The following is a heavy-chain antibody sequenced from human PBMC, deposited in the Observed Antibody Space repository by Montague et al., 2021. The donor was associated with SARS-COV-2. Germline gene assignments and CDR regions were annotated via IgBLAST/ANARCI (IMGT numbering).Heavy chain of an antibody. CDR1: GDSVSSHSAT. CDR3: VRGIEAAGSYDY. J-gene: IGHJ4*02. D-gene: IGHD6-13*01. CDR2: PYYGNMWKS. Sequence: CAISGDSVSSHSATRNWIRQSPSRRLEWLGRPYYGNMWKSDYARXXKSRIAINPDTSKNQFSLQLSSVTPEDTALYYCVRGIEAAGSYDYWGQGTLVTVSS. V-gene: IGHV6-1*01.